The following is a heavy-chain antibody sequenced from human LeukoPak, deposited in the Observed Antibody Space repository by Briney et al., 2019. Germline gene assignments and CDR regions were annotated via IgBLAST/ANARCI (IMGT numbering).Heavy chain of an antibody. CDR1: GYTFITYG. CDR3: ARDGSIAARLARDY. V-gene: IGHV1-18*01. CDR2: ISAYNGNT. Sequence: ASVKVSCKASGYTFITYGISWVRQAPGQGLEWMGWISAYNGNTNYARKLQGRVTMTTDTSTSTAYMELRSLRSDDTAVYYCARDGSIAARLARDYWGQGTLVTVSS. J-gene: IGHJ4*02. D-gene: IGHD6-6*01.